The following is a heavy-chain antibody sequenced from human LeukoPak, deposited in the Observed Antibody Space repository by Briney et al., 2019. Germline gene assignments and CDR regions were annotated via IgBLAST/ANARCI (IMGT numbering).Heavy chain of an antibody. V-gene: IGHV1-46*01. Sequence: ASVKVSCKASGYTFSSYYIHWVRQAPGQGLEWMGFIDPSAGSTSYAQKFQSRVTMTRDTSTSAVYMELSSLRSEDTAMYYCASNVGSGFDYWGQGTLVTVSS. CDR3: ASNVGSGFDY. CDR1: GYTFSSYY. CDR2: IDPSAGST. D-gene: IGHD3-10*01. J-gene: IGHJ4*02.